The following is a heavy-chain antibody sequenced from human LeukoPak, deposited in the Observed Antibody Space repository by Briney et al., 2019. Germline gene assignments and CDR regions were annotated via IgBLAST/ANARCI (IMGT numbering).Heavy chain of an antibody. Sequence: GGSLRLSCAASGSTFSNYWMTWVRQAPGKGLAWVANIKQDGSEKNYVDSVKGRFTISRDNAKNSLYLQMNSLRAEDTAMYYCARDRAGMDVWGQGTTVTVSS. D-gene: IGHD5-24*01. J-gene: IGHJ6*02. CDR2: IKQDGSEK. V-gene: IGHV3-7*01. CDR3: ARDRAGMDV. CDR1: GSTFSNYW.